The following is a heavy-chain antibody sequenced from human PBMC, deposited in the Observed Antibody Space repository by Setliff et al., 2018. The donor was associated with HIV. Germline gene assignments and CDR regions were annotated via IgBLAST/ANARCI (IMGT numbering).Heavy chain of an antibody. D-gene: IGHD3-22*01. Sequence: PSETLSLTCTFSDDSINSYYCAWIRQPAGKRLQLIGRIHTSGSINYNPSLRSRVFLSVDPSKNQCSLKVHSLTAADTAVYYCARAGYYFPYFDYWGQGILVTAPQ. V-gene: IGHV4-4*07. J-gene: IGHJ4*02. CDR3: ARAGYYFPYFDY. CDR1: DDSINSYY. CDR2: IHTSGSI.